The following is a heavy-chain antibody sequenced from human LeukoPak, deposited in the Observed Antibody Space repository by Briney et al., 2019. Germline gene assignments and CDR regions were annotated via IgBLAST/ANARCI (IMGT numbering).Heavy chain of an antibody. CDR1: GGSISSSSYY. V-gene: IGHV4-39*07. CDR3: AWGGGSYGEGYYFDY. J-gene: IGHJ4*02. D-gene: IGHD1-26*01. Sequence: PSETLSLTCTVSGGSISSSSYYWGWIRQPPGKGLEWIGSIYYSGSTYYNPSLKSRVTISVDTSKNQFSLKLSSVTAADTAVYYCAWGGGSYGEGYYFDYWGQGTLVTVSS. CDR2: IYYSGST.